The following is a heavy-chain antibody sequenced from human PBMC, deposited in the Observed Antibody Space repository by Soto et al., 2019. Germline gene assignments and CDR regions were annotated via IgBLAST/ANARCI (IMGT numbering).Heavy chain of an antibody. D-gene: IGHD3-16*02. CDR3: AAYCYTMTCTHFHGYS. CDR1: GFTFGIYA. J-gene: IGHJ5*02. Sequence: GGSLRLSCAASGFTFGIYAMAWVRQAPGKGLEWVANIKQDESDKYYVDSVKGRFTISRDNAKNALYLQMNSLRVEDTAVYYCAAYCYTMTCTHFHGYSWGQGTQVTVSS. V-gene: IGHV3-7*03. CDR2: IKQDESDK.